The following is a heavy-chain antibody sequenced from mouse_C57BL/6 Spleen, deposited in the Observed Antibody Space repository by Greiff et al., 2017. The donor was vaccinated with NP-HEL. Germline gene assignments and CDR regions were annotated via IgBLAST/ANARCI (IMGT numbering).Heavy chain of an antibody. Sequence: QVQLQQSGAELVRPGTSVKVSCKASGYAFTNYLIEWVKQRPGQGLEWIGVINPGSGGTNYNEKFKGKATLTADKSSSTAYMQLSSLTSEDSAVYFCARGSSYGDWGQGTTLTVSS. D-gene: IGHD1-1*01. CDR2: INPGSGGT. V-gene: IGHV1-54*01. CDR1: GYAFTNYL. CDR3: ARGSSYGD. J-gene: IGHJ2*01.